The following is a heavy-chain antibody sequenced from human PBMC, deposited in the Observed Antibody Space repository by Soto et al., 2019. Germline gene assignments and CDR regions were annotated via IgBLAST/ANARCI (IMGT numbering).Heavy chain of an antibody. CDR3: AGSSGYYFFDY. CDR2: IWYDGSNK. Sequence: QVQLVESGGGVVQPGRSLRLSCAASGFTFSSYGIHWVRQAPGKGLEWVAVIWYDGSNKYYADSVKGRFTISRDNSKNTLYLQMNRLRAEDTAVYYCAGSSGYYFFDYWGQGTLVTVSS. V-gene: IGHV3-33*01. D-gene: IGHD3-22*01. J-gene: IGHJ4*02. CDR1: GFTFSSYG.